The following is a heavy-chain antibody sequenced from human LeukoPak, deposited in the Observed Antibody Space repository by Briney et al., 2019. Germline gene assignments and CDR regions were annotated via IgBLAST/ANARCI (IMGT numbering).Heavy chain of an antibody. CDR2: IYYSGST. CDR3: ATSTIVLMVYAIFDY. J-gene: IGHJ4*02. V-gene: IGHV4-39*01. CDR1: GGSISSSSYY. D-gene: IGHD2-8*01. Sequence: PSETLSLTCTVSGGSISSSSYYWGWIRQPPGKGLEWNGSIYYSGSTYYNPTLKSRVTISVDTSKNQFSLKLSSVTAADTAVYYCATSTIVLMVYAIFDYWGQGTLVTVSS.